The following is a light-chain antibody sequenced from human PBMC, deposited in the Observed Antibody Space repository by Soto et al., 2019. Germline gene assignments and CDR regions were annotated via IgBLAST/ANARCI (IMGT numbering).Light chain of an antibody. CDR2: HAS. Sequence: DIQMTQSPSTLSASVGDRVTITCRASQSISTRLAWYQQKPGKAPKLLIYHASTLESGVPSRFSGSGSGTEFTLTISSLQPDDFATYYCQHYNSYSEAFGQGTKVDIK. J-gene: IGKJ1*01. CDR1: QSISTR. CDR3: QHYNSYSEA. V-gene: IGKV1-5*01.